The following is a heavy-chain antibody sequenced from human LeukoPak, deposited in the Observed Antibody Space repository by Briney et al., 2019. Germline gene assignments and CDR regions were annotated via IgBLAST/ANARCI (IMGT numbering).Heavy chain of an antibody. CDR1: GGTFSSYA. Sequence: SVKVSCKASGGTFSSYAISWVRQAPGQGLEWMGGIIPIFGTANYAQKFQGRVTITADKSTSTAYMELSSLRSEDTAVYYCARQYSYGSSFDYWGQGTLVTVSS. CDR3: ARQYSYGSSFDY. CDR2: IIPIFGTA. V-gene: IGHV1-69*06. J-gene: IGHJ4*02. D-gene: IGHD5-18*01.